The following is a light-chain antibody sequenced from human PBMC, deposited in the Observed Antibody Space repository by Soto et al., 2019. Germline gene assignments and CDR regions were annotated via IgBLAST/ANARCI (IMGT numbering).Light chain of an antibody. CDR1: NSSIGSNT. V-gene: IGLV1-44*01. J-gene: IGLJ3*02. Sequence: QSVLTQPPSASGTPGQRVTISCFGNNSSIGSNTVNWYQQVSGSAPKLLIYSDRQRPSGVPDRLSGSRSGTSASLAISGLQTEDEADYFCAAWDDNLKGPVFGGGTKLTVL. CDR2: SDR. CDR3: AAWDDNLKGPV.